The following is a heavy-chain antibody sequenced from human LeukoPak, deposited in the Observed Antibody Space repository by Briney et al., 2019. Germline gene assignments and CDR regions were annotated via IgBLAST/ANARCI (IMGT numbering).Heavy chain of an antibody. Sequence: SETLSLTCIVSGGSISRYYWSWIRQSPGKGLEWIGYIYYSGSTNYNPSLKSRVTISVDTSKNQFSLKLSSVTAADTAVYYCARQSRESYGFGYWGQGTLVTVSS. V-gene: IGHV4-59*08. CDR1: GGSISRYY. CDR2: IYYSGST. D-gene: IGHD5-18*01. J-gene: IGHJ4*02. CDR3: ARQSRESYGFGY.